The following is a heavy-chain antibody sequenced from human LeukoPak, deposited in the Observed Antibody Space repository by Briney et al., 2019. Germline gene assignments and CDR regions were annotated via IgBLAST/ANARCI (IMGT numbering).Heavy chain of an antibody. CDR3: ARTFRAYYYDPRFDP. CDR2: INHSGST. CDR1: GGSFSGYY. D-gene: IGHD3-22*01. V-gene: IGHV4-34*01. J-gene: IGHJ5*02. Sequence: SETLSLTCAVYGGSFSGYYWSWIRQPPGKGLEWIGEINHSGSTNYKPSLKSRVTISVDTSKNQFSLKVRSVTAADTAVYYCARTFRAYYYDPRFDPWGQGTLVTVSS.